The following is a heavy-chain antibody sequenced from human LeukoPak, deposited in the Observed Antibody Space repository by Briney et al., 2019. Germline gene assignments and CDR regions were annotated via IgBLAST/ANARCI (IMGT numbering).Heavy chain of an antibody. V-gene: IGHV3-23*01. CDR1: GFTFSSYA. J-gene: IGHJ4*02. CDR2: ISSGGST. CDR3: AKRSSSWYFGY. D-gene: IGHD6-13*01. Sequence: GSLRLSCAASGFTFSSYAMSWVRQAPGKGLEWVSAISSGGSTYYADSVKGRFTISRDNSKNTLSLQMNSLRGEDTAVYYCAKRSSSWYFGYWGQGTLVTVSS.